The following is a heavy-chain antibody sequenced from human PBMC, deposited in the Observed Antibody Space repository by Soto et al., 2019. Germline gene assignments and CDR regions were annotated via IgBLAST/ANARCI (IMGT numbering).Heavy chain of an antibody. V-gene: IGHV4-59*01. CDR2: VYYSGST. Sequence: QVQLQESGPGLVKPSETLSLTCTVSVGSISRNYWSWIRQPPGKGLEWIGYVYYSGSTNSNPSLKSRVTISVDTSTNQFALKLSSVTAADTAVYYCARVVVVIGVYDAFDIWGQGTMVTVSS. D-gene: IGHD2-21*01. CDR1: VGSISRNY. CDR3: ARVVVVIGVYDAFDI. J-gene: IGHJ3*02.